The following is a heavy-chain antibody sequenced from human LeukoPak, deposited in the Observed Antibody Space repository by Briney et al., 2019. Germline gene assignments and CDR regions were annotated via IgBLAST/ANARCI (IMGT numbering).Heavy chain of an antibody. Sequence: GGSLRLSCAASGFTFSSYAMSWVRQAPGKGLEWVSAISGGGGSTYYADSVKGRFTISRDNSKNTLYLQMNSLRAEDTAVYYCAKGLLWFGESGIDYWGQGTLVTVSS. CDR3: AKGLLWFGESGIDY. CDR2: ISGGGGST. V-gene: IGHV3-23*01. CDR1: GFTFSSYA. D-gene: IGHD3-10*01. J-gene: IGHJ4*02.